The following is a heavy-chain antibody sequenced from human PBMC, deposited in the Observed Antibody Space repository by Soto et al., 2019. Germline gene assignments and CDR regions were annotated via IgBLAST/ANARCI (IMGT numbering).Heavy chain of an antibody. J-gene: IGHJ4*02. CDR3: AVWLVKGVVDY. CDR1: GFTFSSYE. CDR2: ISSSGSTI. D-gene: IGHD3-9*01. V-gene: IGHV3-48*03. Sequence: EVQLVESGGGLVKPGGSLRLSCAASGFTFSSYEMNWVRQAPGKGLEWVSYISSSGSTIYYADSVKGRFTISRDNAKNSLYLQMNSLRAEDTAVYYCAVWLVKGVVDYWGQGTLVTVSS.